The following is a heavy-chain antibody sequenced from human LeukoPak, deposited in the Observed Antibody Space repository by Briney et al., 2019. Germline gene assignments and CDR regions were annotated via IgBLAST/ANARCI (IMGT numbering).Heavy chain of an antibody. Sequence: TGGSLRLSCGASGFSFRTYSMNWVRQAPGKGLEWVSYISSSSSTIYYADSVKGRFTISRDNAKNSLYLQMNSLRAEDTAVYYCAREGIVVVPDSYMDVWGKGTTVTVSS. CDR3: AREGIVVVPDSYMDV. CDR2: ISSSSSTI. D-gene: IGHD2-2*01. CDR1: GFSFRTYS. J-gene: IGHJ6*03. V-gene: IGHV3-48*01.